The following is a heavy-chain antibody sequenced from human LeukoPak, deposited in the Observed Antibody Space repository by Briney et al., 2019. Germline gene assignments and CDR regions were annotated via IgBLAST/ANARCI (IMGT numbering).Heavy chain of an antibody. CDR2: IIPIFGTA. J-gene: IGHJ4*02. V-gene: IGHV1-69*01. CDR3: ASLTYYDFWSGYYTWNYFNY. CDR1: GGTFSSYA. Sequence: SVKVSCKASGGTFSSYAISWVRQAPGQGLEWMGGIIPIFGTANYAQKFQGRVTITADESTSTAYMELSSLRSEDTAVYYCASLTYYDFWSGYYTWNYFNYWGQGTLVTVSS. D-gene: IGHD3-3*01.